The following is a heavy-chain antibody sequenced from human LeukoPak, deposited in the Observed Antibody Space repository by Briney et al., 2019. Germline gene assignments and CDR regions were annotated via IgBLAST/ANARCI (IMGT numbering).Heavy chain of an antibody. CDR2: IYYSGVT. Sequence: SETLSLTCTVSGGSISRYYWSWIRQPPGKGLEWIGYIYYSGVTNYNPSLKSRVTISVDMSKNQFSLKLTSVSAADTGGYYCARDSPPNVWGKGITVAVSS. V-gene: IGHV4-59*01. J-gene: IGHJ6*04. CDR1: GGSISRYY. CDR3: ARDSPPNV.